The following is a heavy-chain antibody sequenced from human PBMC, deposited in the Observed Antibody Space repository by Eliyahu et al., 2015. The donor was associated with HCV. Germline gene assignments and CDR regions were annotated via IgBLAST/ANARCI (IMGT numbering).Heavy chain of an antibody. CDR2: IYYSGST. Sequence: QLQLQESGPGLVKPSETLSLTCTVXGGXISSXSYYWGWIRQPPGKGLEWXGSIYYSGSTYYNPSLKSRVTISVDTSKNQFSLKLSSVTAADTAVYYCARHGDYGDYANDDWYFDLWGRGTLVTVSS. CDR1: GGXISSXSYY. J-gene: IGHJ2*01. CDR3: ARHGDYGDYANDDWYFDL. V-gene: IGHV4-39*01. D-gene: IGHD4-17*01.